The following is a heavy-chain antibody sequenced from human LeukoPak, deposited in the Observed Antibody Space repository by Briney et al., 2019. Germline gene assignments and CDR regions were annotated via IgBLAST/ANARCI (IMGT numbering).Heavy chain of an antibody. CDR2: ISAYNGNT. V-gene: IGHV1-18*01. D-gene: IGHD3-3*01. J-gene: IGHJ1*01. Sequence: GASVKVSCKASGYTFTSYGISWVRQAPGQGLEWMGWISAYNGNTNYAQKLQGRVTMTTDTSTSTAYMELRSLRSDDTAVYYCARASIFAVVMNEYFQHWRQRTLLTVPS. CDR3: ARASIFAVVMNEYFQH. CDR1: GYTFTSYG.